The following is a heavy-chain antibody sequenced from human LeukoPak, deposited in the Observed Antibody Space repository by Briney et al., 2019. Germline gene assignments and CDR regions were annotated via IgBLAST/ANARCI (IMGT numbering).Heavy chain of an antibody. CDR1: GFTFSSYW. V-gene: IGHV3-7*04. CDR3: VRVLRFLEYGAFDI. CDR2: IKQDGSEK. Sequence: PGGSLRLSCAASGFTFSSYWMSWVRQAPGKGLEWVANIKQDGSEKYYVDSVKGRFTISRDNAKNSLYLQMNSLRAEDTAVYYCVRVLRFLEYGAFDIRGQGTMVTVSS. D-gene: IGHD3-3*01. J-gene: IGHJ3*02.